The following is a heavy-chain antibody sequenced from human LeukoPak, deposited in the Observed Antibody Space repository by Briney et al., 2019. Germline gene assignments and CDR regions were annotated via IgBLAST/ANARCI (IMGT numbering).Heavy chain of an antibody. CDR2: ISYDGSNK. CDR1: GFTFSSYA. CDR3: ARDPLGVSFIHYYFDY. D-gene: IGHD3-16*01. Sequence: GALRLSCAASGFTFSSYAMHWVRQAPGKGLEWVAVISYDGSNKYYADSVKGRFTISRDNSKNTLYLQMNSLRAEDTAVYYCARDPLGVSFIHYYFDYWGQGTLVTVSS. V-gene: IGHV3-30*04. J-gene: IGHJ4*02.